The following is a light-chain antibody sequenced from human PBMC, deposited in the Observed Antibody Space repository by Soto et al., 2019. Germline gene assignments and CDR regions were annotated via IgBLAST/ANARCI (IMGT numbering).Light chain of an antibody. CDR3: QHYGSSLWT. Sequence: EIVLTQSPGTLSLSPGERASLSCRASQSVSGTYLAWYQQKPGQAPRLLIYATSTRATVIPDRFSGSGSGTDFTLTISRLEPEDFAVYYCQHYGSSLWTFGQGTKVEIK. J-gene: IGKJ1*01. CDR1: QSVSGTY. V-gene: IGKV3-20*01. CDR2: ATS.